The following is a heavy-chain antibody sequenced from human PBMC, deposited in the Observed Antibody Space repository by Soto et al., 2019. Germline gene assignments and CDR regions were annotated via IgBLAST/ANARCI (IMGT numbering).Heavy chain of an antibody. CDR1: GYIFVNYV. Sequence: QVQLVQAGDEVKKPGASVKVSCKASGYIFVNYVIALVRQAPGQGLEWMGWISPYTGNTHSATKVQGRLTMTTDTSTSTAYMDLGSLTSDDTAVYYCVMVDNYVTPTPQDVWGQGTTVTVSS. CDR2: ISPYTGNT. D-gene: IGHD3-16*01. V-gene: IGHV1-18*01. CDR3: VMVDNYVTPTPQDV. J-gene: IGHJ6*02.